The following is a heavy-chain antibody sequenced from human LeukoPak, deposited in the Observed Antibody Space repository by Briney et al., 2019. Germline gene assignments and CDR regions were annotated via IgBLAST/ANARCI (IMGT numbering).Heavy chain of an antibody. CDR3: ATGYSSGWYFYFQH. D-gene: IGHD6-19*01. CDR1: GFTFSSYA. J-gene: IGHJ1*01. V-gene: IGHV3-7*01. CDR2: IKQDGSEK. Sequence: PGGSLRLSCAASGFTFSSYAMSWVRQAPGKGLEWVANIKQDGSEKNYVDCVKGRFTISRDNAKNSLSLRMNSLRAEDTAVYYCATGYSSGWYFYFQHWGQGSLVSVSS.